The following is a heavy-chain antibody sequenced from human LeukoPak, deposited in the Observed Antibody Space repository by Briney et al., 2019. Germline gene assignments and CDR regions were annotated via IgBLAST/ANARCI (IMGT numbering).Heavy chain of an antibody. CDR3: ARVDCRIGGTTRESGWFDP. D-gene: IGHD1-1*01. J-gene: IGHJ5*02. CDR2: INHSGST. CDR1: GGSFSGYY. Sequence: SETLSLTCAVYGGSFSGYYWSWLRQPPGKGLEWIGEINHSGSTNYNPSLKSRVTISVDTSKNQFSLKLSSVTAADTAVYYCARVDCRIGGTTRESGWFDPWGQGTLVTVSS. V-gene: IGHV4-34*01.